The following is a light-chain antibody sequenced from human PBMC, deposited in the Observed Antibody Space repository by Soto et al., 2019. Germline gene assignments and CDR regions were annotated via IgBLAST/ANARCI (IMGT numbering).Light chain of an antibody. CDR2: AAS. J-gene: IGKJ5*01. CDR3: QKYNSALPIT. Sequence: DIQMTQSPSSVSASVGDRVTITCRASQGISNYLAWYQQKPGKVPKLLIYAASTLQSGVPSRFSGSGSGTDFTLTISSLQPEDVATYYCQKYNSALPITFGQGTRLEIK. V-gene: IGKV1-27*01. CDR1: QGISNY.